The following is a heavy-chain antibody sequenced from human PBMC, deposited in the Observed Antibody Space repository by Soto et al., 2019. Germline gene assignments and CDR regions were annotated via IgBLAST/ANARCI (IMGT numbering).Heavy chain of an antibody. D-gene: IGHD1-26*01. J-gene: IGHJ4*02. CDR1: GFTFSSYA. Sequence: EVQLLESGGGLVQPGGSLRFSCAASGFTFSSYAMNWVRQAPGKGLEWVSVISGSSDSTYYADSVKGRFTISRDNSKITLYLQMNSLGAEDTAIYYCARRGSGSYYDYWGQGPLVTVSS. CDR2: ISGSSDST. CDR3: ARRGSGSYYDY. V-gene: IGHV3-23*01.